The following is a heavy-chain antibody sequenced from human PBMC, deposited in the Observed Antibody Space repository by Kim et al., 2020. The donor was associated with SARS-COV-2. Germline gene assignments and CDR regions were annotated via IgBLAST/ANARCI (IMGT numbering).Heavy chain of an antibody. Sequence: SETLSLTCTVSGGSISSGGYYWSWIRQHPGKGLEWIGYIYYSGSTYYNPSLKSRVTISVDTSKNQFSLKLSSVTAADTAVYYCARAGATIFGVVSAFDIWGQGTKVTVSS. CDR3: ARAGATIFGVVSAFDI. J-gene: IGHJ3*02. V-gene: IGHV4-31*03. D-gene: IGHD3-3*01. CDR1: GGSISSGGYY. CDR2: IYYSGST.